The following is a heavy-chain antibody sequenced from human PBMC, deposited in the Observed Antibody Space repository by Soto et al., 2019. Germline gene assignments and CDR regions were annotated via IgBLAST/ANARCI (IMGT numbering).Heavy chain of an antibody. V-gene: IGHV3-30*18. CDR1: GFTFSSYG. CDR2: ISYDGSNK. CDR3: AKERLWFGESPHNWFDP. J-gene: IGHJ5*02. D-gene: IGHD3-10*01. Sequence: QVQLVESGGGVVQPGRSLRLSCAASGFTFSSYGMHWVRQAPGKGLEWVAVISYDGSNKYYADSVKGRFTISRDNSKTTLYLQMNSLGAEDTAVYSCAKERLWFGESPHNWFDPWGQGTLVTVSS.